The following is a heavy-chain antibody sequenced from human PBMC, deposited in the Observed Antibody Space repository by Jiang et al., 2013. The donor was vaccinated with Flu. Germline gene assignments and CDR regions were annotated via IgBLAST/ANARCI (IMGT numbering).Heavy chain of an antibody. CDR3: ARAYGDGIDY. Sequence: SSYYWSWIRQPPGRDWSGLGISITWEHQLQPSLKSRVTISVDTSKNQFSLKLGSVTAADTAVYYCARAYGDGIDYWGQGTLVTVSS. J-gene: IGHJ4*02. V-gene: IGHV4-59*08. CDR2: SITWEH. D-gene: IGHD4-17*01. CDR1: SSYY.